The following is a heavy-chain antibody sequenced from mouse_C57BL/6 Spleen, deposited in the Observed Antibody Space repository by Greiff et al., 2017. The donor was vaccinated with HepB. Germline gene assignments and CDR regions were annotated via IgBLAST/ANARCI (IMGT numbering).Heavy chain of an antibody. CDR3: AREGNYGNPDY. Sequence: VQLQQPGAELVRPGSSVKLSCKASGYTFTSYWMDWVKQRPGQGLEWIGNIYPSDSETHYNQKFKDKATLTVDKSSSTAYMQLSSLTSEDSAVYYCAREGNYGNPDYWGQGTTLTVSS. V-gene: IGHV1-61*01. CDR2: IYPSDSET. D-gene: IGHD2-1*01. CDR1: GYTFTSYW. J-gene: IGHJ2*01.